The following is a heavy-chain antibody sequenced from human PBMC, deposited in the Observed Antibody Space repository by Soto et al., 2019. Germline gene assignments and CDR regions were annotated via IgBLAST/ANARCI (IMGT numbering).Heavy chain of an antibody. Sequence: GASVKVSCKASGYTFTSYGISWVRQAPGQGLEWMGWISAYNGNTNYAQKLQGRVTMTTDTSTSTAYMGLRSLRSDDTAVYYCARDFVVVPAATPPSPDGMDVWGQGTTVTVSS. D-gene: IGHD2-2*01. J-gene: IGHJ6*02. CDR3: ARDFVVVPAATPPSPDGMDV. CDR2: ISAYNGNT. CDR1: GYTFTSYG. V-gene: IGHV1-18*04.